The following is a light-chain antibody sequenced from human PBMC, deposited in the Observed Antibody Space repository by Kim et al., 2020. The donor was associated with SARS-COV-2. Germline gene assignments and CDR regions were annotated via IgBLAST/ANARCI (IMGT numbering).Light chain of an antibody. CDR2: YDS. Sequence: PVKTARITCGGDNIGGKSVPWYQQKPGQAPMLVIYYDSDRPSGIPERFSGFNSGNTATLTISRVEARDEADYYCQVWDSSSDLPVFGGGTQLTVL. CDR3: QVWDSSSDLPV. V-gene: IGLV3-21*04. J-gene: IGLJ3*02. CDR1: NIGGKS.